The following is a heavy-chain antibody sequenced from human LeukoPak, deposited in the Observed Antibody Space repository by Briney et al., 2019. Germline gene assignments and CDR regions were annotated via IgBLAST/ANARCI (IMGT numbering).Heavy chain of an antibody. Sequence: PGGSLRLSCAVSGFTFSSCAMTWVRQGPGKGLEWVSAISGSGGSTYYADSVKGRFTISRDNSKNTLYLQMNSLRAEDTAVYYCAKDLVIWFGEGAFDIWGQGTMVTVSS. J-gene: IGHJ3*02. CDR1: GFTFSSCA. V-gene: IGHV3-23*01. CDR2: ISGSGGST. D-gene: IGHD3-10*01. CDR3: AKDLVIWFGEGAFDI.